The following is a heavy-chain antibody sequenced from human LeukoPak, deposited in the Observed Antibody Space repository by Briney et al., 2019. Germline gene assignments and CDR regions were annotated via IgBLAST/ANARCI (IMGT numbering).Heavy chain of an antibody. Sequence: PGRSLRLSCAASGFTFSSYGMHWVRQAPGTGLEWVAFISYHGSSTYYADSVKGRFTISRDNSRKTLYLQINSLRGEDTAIYYCAKDQGTMAGTIVYWGQGTLVTVSS. V-gene: IGHV3-30*18. J-gene: IGHJ4*02. D-gene: IGHD6-19*01. CDR1: GFTFSSYG. CDR3: AKDQGTMAGTIVY. CDR2: ISYHGSST.